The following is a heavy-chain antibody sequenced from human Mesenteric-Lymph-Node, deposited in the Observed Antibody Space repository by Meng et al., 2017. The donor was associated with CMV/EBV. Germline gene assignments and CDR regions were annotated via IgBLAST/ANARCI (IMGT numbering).Heavy chain of an antibody. V-gene: IGHV1-8*01. J-gene: IGHJ3*02. CDR3: ARGVGGTAFDI. CDR1: GYTFTSYD. CDR2: MNPNSGNT. D-gene: IGHD3-16*01. Sequence: ASVKVSCKASGYTFTSYDINWVRQATGQGLEWMGWMNPNSGNTGYAQKFQGRVTMTTDTSTSTAYMELRSLRSDDTAVYYCARGVGGTAFDIWGQGTMVTVSS.